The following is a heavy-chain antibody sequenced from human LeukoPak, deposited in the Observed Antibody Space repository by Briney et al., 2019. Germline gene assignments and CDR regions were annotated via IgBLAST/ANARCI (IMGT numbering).Heavy chain of an antibody. CDR1: GGTFSSYA. J-gene: IGHJ4*02. CDR3: ARSLYSSSWYEYYFDY. D-gene: IGHD6-13*01. V-gene: IGHV1-69*01. Sequence: GSSVKVSCTASGGTFSSYAISWVRQAPGQGLEWMGGIIPILGTANYAQKFQGRVTITADESTSTAYMELSSLRSEDTAVYYCARSLYSSSWYEYYFDYWGQGTLVTVSS. CDR2: IIPILGTA.